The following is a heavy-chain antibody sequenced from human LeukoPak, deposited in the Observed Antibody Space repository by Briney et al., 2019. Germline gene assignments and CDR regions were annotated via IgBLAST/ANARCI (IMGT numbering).Heavy chain of an antibody. D-gene: IGHD5-18*01. J-gene: IGHJ5*02. CDR1: GYSISSGYY. Sequence: SETLSLTCTVPGYSISSGYYWAWLRQPPGKGLEWIGSFFHTGSTYHNPSLKSRVTISVDTSKNQFSLKLSSVTAADTAVYYCAREERGYSYGHKPNWFDPWGQGTLVTVSS. CDR2: FFHTGST. CDR3: AREERGYSYGHKPNWFDP. V-gene: IGHV4-38-2*02.